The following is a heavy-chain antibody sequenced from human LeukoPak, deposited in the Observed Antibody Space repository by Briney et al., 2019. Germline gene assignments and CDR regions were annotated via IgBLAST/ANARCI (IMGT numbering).Heavy chain of an antibody. V-gene: IGHV4-61*02. CDR2: IYVSGSA. CDR1: GGSINSGSYF. J-gene: IGHJ3*02. CDR3: TRADYVWGSYRHEAFDI. D-gene: IGHD3-16*02. Sequence: SETLSLTCTVSGGSINSGSYFWSWIRQPAGKGLEWIGRIYVSGSANYNPSLKTRVTISVDTSKNAFSLKLSSVTAADTAVYYCTRADYVWGSYRHEAFDIWGQGTMVTVSS.